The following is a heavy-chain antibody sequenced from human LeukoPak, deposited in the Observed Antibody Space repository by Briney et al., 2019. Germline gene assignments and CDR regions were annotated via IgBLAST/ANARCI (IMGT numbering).Heavy chain of an antibody. D-gene: IGHD1-26*01. V-gene: IGHV3-66*01. J-gene: IGHJ4*02. Sequence: PGGSLRLSCAASGFTVSSNYMSWVRQAPGKGLEWVSVIYSGGSTYYADSVKGRFTISRDNAKNSLYLQLNSLRADDTAVYYCASMWEGGYWGQGTLVTVSS. CDR2: IYSGGST. CDR3: ASMWEGGY. CDR1: GFTVSSNY.